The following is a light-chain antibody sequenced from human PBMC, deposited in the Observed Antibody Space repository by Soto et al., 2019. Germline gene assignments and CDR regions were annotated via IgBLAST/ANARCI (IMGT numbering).Light chain of an antibody. J-gene: IGKJ2*01. Sequence: EIVMTQSPATLSVSPGERATLSCRVSQSVSNNVAWYQQKPGQAPRLLIYDASTRATGIPARFSGSGSGTEFTLTISSLQSEEFAVYYCHQYNDWPQTFGQGTKLEIK. V-gene: IGKV3-15*01. CDR3: HQYNDWPQT. CDR1: QSVSNN. CDR2: DAS.